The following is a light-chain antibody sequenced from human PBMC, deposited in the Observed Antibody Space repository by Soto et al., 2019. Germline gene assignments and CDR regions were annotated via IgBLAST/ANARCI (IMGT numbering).Light chain of an antibody. J-gene: IGKJ2*01. CDR1: QSISNW. Sequence: EIQMTQSPSTLSASVGDRVTITCRASQSISNWLAWYQQKPGKAPKLLIYGASSLESGVPSRFSGSGSGTEFTLTISSLQPDDFVSYYCQQYNSYALFFGQGTKLEIK. CDR2: GAS. CDR3: QQYNSYALF. V-gene: IGKV1-5*01.